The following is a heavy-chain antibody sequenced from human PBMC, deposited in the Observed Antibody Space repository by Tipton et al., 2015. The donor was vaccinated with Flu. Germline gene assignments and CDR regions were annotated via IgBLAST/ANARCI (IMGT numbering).Heavy chain of an antibody. CDR2: IYHSGST. J-gene: IGHJ5*02. CDR1: GYPISSGYY. V-gene: IGHV4-38-2*02. D-gene: IGHD1-7*01. CDR3: ARDVGTATPEWFDP. Sequence: TLSLTCAVSGYPISSGYYWGWIRQPPGKGLEWIGSIYHSGSTYYNPSLKSRVTISVDTSKNQFSLKLSSVTAADTAVYYCARDVGTATPEWFDPWGQGTLVTVSS.